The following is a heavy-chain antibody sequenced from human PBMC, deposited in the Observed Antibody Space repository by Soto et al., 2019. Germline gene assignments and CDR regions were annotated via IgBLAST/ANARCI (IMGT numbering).Heavy chain of an antibody. Sequence: QVQLQESGPGLVKPSGTLSLTCAVSGVSIGSHDWWTWVRQPPGKGMGWIGESHQSGNTNYNSSLGSRVTISLDKSKNHFSLQLSSVTVADTAVYYCATRDTGRVYWGQGTLVTVSS. V-gene: IGHV4-4*02. CDR2: SHQSGNT. J-gene: IGHJ4*02. CDR1: GVSIGSHDW. CDR3: ATRDTGRVY. D-gene: IGHD5-18*01.